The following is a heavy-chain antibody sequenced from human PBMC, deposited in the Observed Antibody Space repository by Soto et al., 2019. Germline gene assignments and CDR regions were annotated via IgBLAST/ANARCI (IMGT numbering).Heavy chain of an antibody. CDR2: ISGSGGST. J-gene: IGHJ4*02. D-gene: IGHD3-3*01. CDR3: AKALTGDFWSGFYVDY. Sequence: GGSLRLSCAASGFTFSSYAMSWVRQAPGQGLEWVSGISGSGGSTYYADSVKGRFTISGDNSKNTLYLQMNSLRAEDTAVYYCAKALTGDFWSGFYVDYWGQGTLVTVSS. CDR1: GFTFSSYA. V-gene: IGHV3-23*01.